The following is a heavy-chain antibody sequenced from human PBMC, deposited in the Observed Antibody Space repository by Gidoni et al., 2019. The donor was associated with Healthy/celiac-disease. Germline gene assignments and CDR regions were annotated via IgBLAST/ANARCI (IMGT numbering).Heavy chain of an antibody. V-gene: IGHV1-58*01. Sequence: QMQLVQSGPEVKKPGTSVKVSCKASGFTFTSSAVQWVRQARGQRLEWIGWIVVGSGNTNYAQKFQERVTITRDMSTSTAYMELSSLRSEDTAVYYCAASYHQYSSSWYELDAFDIWGQGTMVTVSS. CDR3: AASYHQYSSSWYELDAFDI. CDR1: GFTFTSSA. D-gene: IGHD6-13*01. J-gene: IGHJ3*02. CDR2: IVVGSGNT.